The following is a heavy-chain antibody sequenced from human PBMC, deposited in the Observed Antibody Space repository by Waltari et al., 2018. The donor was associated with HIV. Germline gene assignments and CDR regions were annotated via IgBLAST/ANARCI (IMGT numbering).Heavy chain of an antibody. Sequence: QVQLVQSGAEVKKPGSSMKLYCTASGGTFNSSAISWVRQAPGQGLEWMGGIIPIFGTANYAQKFQGRVTITADISTSTAYMELSRLRSEDSAMYYCARDRGPLLFYFDYWGQGTLVTVSS. CDR1: GGTFNSSA. CDR2: IIPIFGTA. D-gene: IGHD2-8*02. CDR3: ARDRGPLLFYFDY. J-gene: IGHJ4*02. V-gene: IGHV1-69*06.